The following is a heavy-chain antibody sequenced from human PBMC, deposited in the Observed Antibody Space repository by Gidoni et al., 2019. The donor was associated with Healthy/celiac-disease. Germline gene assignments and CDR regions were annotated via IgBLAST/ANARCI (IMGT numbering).Heavy chain of an antibody. Sequence: EVPLLESGGGLVQPGGSLRLYCEASGVTFSSYAMSWVRQAPGKGLECVSAISGSGGSTYYAASFQGRFTISSDNAKNTLYLQINILISEDTAVYYCAKDTPKFHYYDSSGYYYFDYWGQGTLVTVSS. J-gene: IGHJ4*02. D-gene: IGHD3-22*01. V-gene: IGHV3-23*01. CDR2: ISGSGGST. CDR3: AKDTPKFHYYDSSGYYYFDY. CDR1: GVTFSSYA.